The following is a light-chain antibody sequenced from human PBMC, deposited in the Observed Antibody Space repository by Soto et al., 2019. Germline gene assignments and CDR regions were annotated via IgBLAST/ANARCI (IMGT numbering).Light chain of an antibody. Sequence: EIVLTQSPATLSLSPGERATLSCRASQSVSSYLAWYQQKPGQAPRLLLYDASNRATGIPARFSGSGSGTDFTITISSLEPEDFAVYYCQQRSNWPRYTFGQGTKLEIK. CDR1: QSVSSY. CDR2: DAS. CDR3: QQRSNWPRYT. V-gene: IGKV3-11*01. J-gene: IGKJ2*01.